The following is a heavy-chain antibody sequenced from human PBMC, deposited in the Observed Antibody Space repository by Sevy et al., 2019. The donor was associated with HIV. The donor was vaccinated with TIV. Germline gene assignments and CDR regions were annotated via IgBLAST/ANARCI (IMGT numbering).Heavy chain of an antibody. CDR3: ARSSSPYFDY. Sequence: GGSLRLSCATSGFTFSDYYMTWIRQAPGKGLEWVSSISSSGHTMYYVDSVEGRFTISRDNAKNSLFLQMDSLRADDTAVYYCARSSSPYFDYWGQGALVTVSS. CDR2: ISSSGHTM. V-gene: IGHV3-11*01. J-gene: IGHJ4*02. CDR1: GFTFSDYY.